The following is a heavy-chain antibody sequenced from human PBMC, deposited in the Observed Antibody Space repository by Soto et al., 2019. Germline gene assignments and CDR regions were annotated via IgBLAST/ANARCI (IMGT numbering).Heavy chain of an antibody. CDR3: AKDSSGSIRGGAFDI. CDR1: GFTFSSYG. Sequence: QVQLVESGGGVVQPGRSLRLSCAASGFTFSSYGMHWVRQAPGKGLEWVAVISYDGSNKYYADSVKGRFTISRDNSKNTLYLQMNSLRAEDTAVYYCAKDSSGSIRGGAFDIWGQGTMFTVPS. CDR2: ISYDGSNK. V-gene: IGHV3-30*18. D-gene: IGHD3-22*01. J-gene: IGHJ3*02.